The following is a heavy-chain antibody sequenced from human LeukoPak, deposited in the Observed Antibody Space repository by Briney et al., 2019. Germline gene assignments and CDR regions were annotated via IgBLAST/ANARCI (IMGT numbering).Heavy chain of an antibody. CDR3: ARGMYSRSYYGGDY. CDR2: ISYDGSNK. Sequence: PGGSLRLSCVASGFTFSSHAMYWVRQAPGKGLEWVAVISYDGSNKYYADSVKGRFTISRDNSKNTLYLQMNSLRAEDTAVYYCARGMYSRSYYGGDYWGQGTLVTVSS. CDR1: GFTFSSHA. J-gene: IGHJ4*02. V-gene: IGHV3-30-3*01. D-gene: IGHD1-26*01.